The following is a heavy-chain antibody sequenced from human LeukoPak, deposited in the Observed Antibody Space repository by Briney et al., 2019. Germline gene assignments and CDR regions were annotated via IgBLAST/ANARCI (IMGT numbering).Heavy chain of an antibody. CDR3: ARDRRRYYGSGSYFPPYFDY. V-gene: IGHV1-2*02. J-gene: IGHJ4*02. Sequence: GASVKLSCKAFGYTFTGYYMHWVRQAPGQGLEWMGWINPNSGGTNYAQKFQGRVTMTRDTSISTAYMGLSRLRSDDTAVYYCARDRRRYYGSGSYFPPYFDYWGQGTLVTVSS. CDR1: GYTFTGYY. CDR2: INPNSGGT. D-gene: IGHD3-10*01.